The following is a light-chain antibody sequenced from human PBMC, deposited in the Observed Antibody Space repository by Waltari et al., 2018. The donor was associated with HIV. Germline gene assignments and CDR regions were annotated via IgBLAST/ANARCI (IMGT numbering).Light chain of an antibody. CDR2: LAS. CDR3: LQSLHTPRFS. Sequence: DIVLTQSPLSLPVAPGESASISCRPGQSLLHNNGNNYLDWYVQKPGQSPQLLIYLASHRASGVPERFSGSGSGTNFTLKIIRVEAEDVGTYYCLQSLHTPRFSFGPGTKVD. V-gene: IGKV2-28*01. J-gene: IGKJ3*01. CDR1: QSLLHNNGNNY.